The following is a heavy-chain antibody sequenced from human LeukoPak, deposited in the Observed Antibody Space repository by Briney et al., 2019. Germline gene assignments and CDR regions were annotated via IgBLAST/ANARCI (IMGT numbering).Heavy chain of an antibody. CDR3: ARGGSSGWLDFDY. CDR2: IYYSGGT. Sequence: SETLSLTCTVSGGSISSYYWSWIRQPPGRGLEWIGYIYYSGGTNYNPSLKSRVTISVDTSKNQFSLKLSSVTAADTAVYYCARGGSSGWLDFDYWGQGTLVTVSS. D-gene: IGHD6-19*01. V-gene: IGHV4-59*01. J-gene: IGHJ4*02. CDR1: GGSISSYY.